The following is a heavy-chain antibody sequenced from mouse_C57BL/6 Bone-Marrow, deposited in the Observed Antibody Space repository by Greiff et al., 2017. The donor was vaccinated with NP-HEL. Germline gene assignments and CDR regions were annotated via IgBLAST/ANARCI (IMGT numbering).Heavy chain of an antibody. CDR3: ARTADSSGYYFDY. CDR2: INPNDGTT. V-gene: IGHV1-39*01. D-gene: IGHD3-2*02. CDR1: GYSFTDYN. J-gene: IGHJ2*01. Sequence: EVHLVESGPELVKPGASVKISCKASGYSFTDYNMNWVKQSNGKSLEWIGVINPNDGTTSYNQKFKGKATLTVDQSASTAYMQLNSLTSEDSAVYYCARTADSSGYYFDYWGQGTTLTVSS.